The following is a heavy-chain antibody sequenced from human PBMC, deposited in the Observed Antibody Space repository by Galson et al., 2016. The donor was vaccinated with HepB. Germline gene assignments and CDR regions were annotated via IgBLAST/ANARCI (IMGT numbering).Heavy chain of an antibody. D-gene: IGHD2/OR15-2a*01. J-gene: IGHJ4*02. Sequence: SLRLSCAASGFTFSSYWMSWVRQAPGKGLEWVANINQGASEKNYVDSVKGRFIISRDDAKNSLYLQMNSLRAEDTAMYYCARESTAYSDWGQGTLVTVSS. CDR1: GFTFSSYW. CDR2: INQGASEK. CDR3: ARESTAYSD. V-gene: IGHV3-7*03.